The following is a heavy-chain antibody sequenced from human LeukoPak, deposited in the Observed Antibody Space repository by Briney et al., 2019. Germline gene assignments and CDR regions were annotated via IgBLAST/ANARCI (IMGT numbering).Heavy chain of an antibody. Sequence: PGGSLRLSCAASEFTFSSSWMKWVRQAPGKGLESVAVIKEDGSEKHYVDSVKGRFAISRDNAKNSLYLQMNNVRAEDTAVYFCAANTHSGYWGQGALVTVSS. CDR1: EFTFSSSW. D-gene: IGHD1-26*01. CDR3: AANTHSGY. J-gene: IGHJ4*02. CDR2: IKEDGSEK. V-gene: IGHV3-7*05.